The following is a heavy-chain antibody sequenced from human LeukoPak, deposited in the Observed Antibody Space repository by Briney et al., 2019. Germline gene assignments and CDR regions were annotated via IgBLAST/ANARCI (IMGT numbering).Heavy chain of an antibody. CDR2: IWYDGSNK. J-gene: IGHJ6*04. Sequence: GGSLRLSCAASGFTFSSYGMHWVRQAPGKGLEWVAVIWYDGSNKYYADSVKGRFTISRDNSKNTLYLQMNSLRAEDTAAYYCARVGVATIDPEDYYYYYGMDVWGKGTTVTVSS. CDR1: GFTFSSYG. D-gene: IGHD5-12*01. CDR3: ARVGVATIDPEDYYYYYGMDV. V-gene: IGHV3-33*01.